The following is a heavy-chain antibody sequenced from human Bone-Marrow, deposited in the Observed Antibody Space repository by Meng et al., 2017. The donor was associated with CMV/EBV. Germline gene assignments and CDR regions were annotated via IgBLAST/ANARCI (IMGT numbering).Heavy chain of an antibody. CDR2: ISSSSSYI. CDR3: ARDAYEQWTYTLYGMDV. Sequence: GGSLRLSCAASGFTFSSYSMNWVRQAPGKGLEWVSPISSSSSYIYYADSVKGRFTISRDNAKNSLYLQMNSLRAEDTAVYYCARDAYEQWTYTLYGMDVWGQGTTVTVSS. D-gene: IGHD6-19*01. V-gene: IGHV3-21*01. CDR1: GFTFSSYS. J-gene: IGHJ6*02.